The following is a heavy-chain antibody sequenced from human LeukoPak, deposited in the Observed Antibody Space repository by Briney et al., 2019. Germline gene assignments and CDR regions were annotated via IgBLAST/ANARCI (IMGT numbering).Heavy chain of an antibody. Sequence: ASVKASCKASGGTFISYAISWVRQAPGQGLEWMGGIIPIFGTANYAQKFQGRVTITADESTSTAYMELSSLRSEDTAVYYCGVRAAAGTYYYYGMDVWGQGATVTVSS. J-gene: IGHJ6*02. CDR2: IIPIFGTA. CDR3: GVRAAAGTYYYYGMDV. D-gene: IGHD6-13*01. CDR1: GGTFISYA. V-gene: IGHV1-69*13.